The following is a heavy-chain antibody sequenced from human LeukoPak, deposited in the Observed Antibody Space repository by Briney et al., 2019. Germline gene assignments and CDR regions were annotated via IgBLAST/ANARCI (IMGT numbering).Heavy chain of an antibody. CDR2: INQSGST. CDR1: GGSISSSSYY. Sequence: SETLSLTCTVSGGSISSSSYYWGWIRQPPGKGLEWIGEINQSGSTIYNPSLKSRVTISADTSKNQFSLKLSSVTAADTALYYCAREKTYYDSIGNYYGGVFDYWGQGALVTVSS. D-gene: IGHD3-22*01. J-gene: IGHJ4*02. V-gene: IGHV4-39*07. CDR3: AREKTYYDSIGNYYGGVFDY.